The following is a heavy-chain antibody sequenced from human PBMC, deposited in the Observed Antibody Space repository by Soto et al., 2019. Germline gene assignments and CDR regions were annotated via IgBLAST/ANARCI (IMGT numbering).Heavy chain of an antibody. CDR3: ARGLSVTLFDN. CDR1: GGSISTGGYY. D-gene: IGHD4-17*01. Sequence: QVQLQESGPGLVKPSQTLSLTCTVSGGSISTGGYYWTWIRQHPGKGLEWIWYSYYSGSTYYNTSLKSRVTISVDTSKNQFSLKLSSVTAADTAVYYCARGLSVTLFDNWGQGTLVTVSS. CDR2: SYYSGST. J-gene: IGHJ4*02. V-gene: IGHV4-31*03.